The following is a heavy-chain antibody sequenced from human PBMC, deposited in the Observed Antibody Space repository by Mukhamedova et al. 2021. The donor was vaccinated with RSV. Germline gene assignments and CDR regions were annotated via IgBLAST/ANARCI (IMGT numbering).Heavy chain of an antibody. V-gene: IGHV3-73*01. CDR2: IRTKASNYAT. Sequence: VRQASGKGLEWVGRIRTKASNYATAYGESVEGRFTFSRDDSKNTAYLHMNSLKTEDTAMYYCTRPYDFWTGHLSFDTWGQGTLVT. CDR3: TRPYDFWTGHLSFDT. J-gene: IGHJ5*02. D-gene: IGHD3-3*01.